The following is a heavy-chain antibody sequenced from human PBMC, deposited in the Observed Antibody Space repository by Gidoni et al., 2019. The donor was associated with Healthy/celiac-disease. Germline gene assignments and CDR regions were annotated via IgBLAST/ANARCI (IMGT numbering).Heavy chain of an antibody. Sequence: ESGGGVVQPGRSLRLSCAASGFTFSSYAMHWVRQAPGKGLEWVAVISYDGSNKYYADSVKGRFTISRDNSKNTLYLQMNSLRAEDTAVYYCARDKLVDTASAGFDYWGQGTLVTVSS. CDR2: ISYDGSNK. CDR3: ARDKLVDTASAGFDY. D-gene: IGHD5-18*01. J-gene: IGHJ4*02. V-gene: IGHV3-30-3*01. CDR1: GFTFSSYA.